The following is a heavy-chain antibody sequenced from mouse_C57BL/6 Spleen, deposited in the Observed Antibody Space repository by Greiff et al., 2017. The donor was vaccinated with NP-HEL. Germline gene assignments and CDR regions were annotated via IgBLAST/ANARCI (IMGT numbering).Heavy chain of an antibody. CDR2: IDPEDGET. J-gene: IGHJ3*01. CDR3: ALEGDSNYGVFAY. D-gene: IGHD2-5*01. V-gene: IGHV14-2*01. CDR1: GFNITDYY. Sequence: VQLQQSGAELVKPGASVKLSCTASGFNITDYYMHWVKQRTEQGLEWIGRIDPEDGETKYAPKFKGKATITADTSSNTAYLQLSSLTSEDTAVYYCALEGDSNYGVFAYWGQGTLVTVSA.